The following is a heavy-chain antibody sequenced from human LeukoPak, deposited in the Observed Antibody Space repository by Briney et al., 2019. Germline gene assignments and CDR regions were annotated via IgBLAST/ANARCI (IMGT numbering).Heavy chain of an antibody. CDR2: ISGGGATT. V-gene: IGHV3-23*01. Sequence: GGSLRLSCAASGFTFRGYALSWVRQAPGKGLEWVSVISGGGATTYYADAVKGRFTISRDNSKNTVYLQMNSLRAEDTAVYYCAKDRQTWFGELLPDHWGQGTLVAVSS. CDR3: AKDRQTWFGELLPDH. J-gene: IGHJ5*02. CDR1: GFTFRGYA. D-gene: IGHD3-10*01.